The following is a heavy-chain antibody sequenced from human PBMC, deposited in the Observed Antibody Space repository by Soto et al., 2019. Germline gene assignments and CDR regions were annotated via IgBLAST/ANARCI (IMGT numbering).Heavy chain of an antibody. CDR1: GFTFSNSA. J-gene: IGHJ4*02. CDR3: AKVQEFCGFNCYIVDS. Sequence: PGGSLRLSCVAPGFTFSNSAMSWVRHVPGKGLEWAAGISSSGGRTNYADSVKGRFTISRDNSKDTLYLQMNSLRAEDTALYYCAKVQEFCGFNCYIVDSWGQGVLVTVS. V-gene: IGHV3-23*01. CDR2: ISSSGGRT. D-gene: IGHD2-21*02.